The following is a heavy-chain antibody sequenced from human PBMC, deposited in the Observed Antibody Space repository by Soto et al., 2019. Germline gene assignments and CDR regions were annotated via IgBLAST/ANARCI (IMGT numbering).Heavy chain of an antibody. CDR2: ISAYNGNT. J-gene: IGHJ6*02. D-gene: IGHD6-13*01. V-gene: IGHV1-18*04. Sequence: ASLKVSCKASGYTFTSYGISWVRQAPGQWLEWMGWISAYNGNTNYAQKLQGRVTMTTDTSTSTAYMELRSLRSDDTAVYYCARDRVAAAGYYYYYGMDVWGQGTTVIVSS. CDR1: GYTFTSYG. CDR3: ARDRVAAAGYYYYYGMDV.